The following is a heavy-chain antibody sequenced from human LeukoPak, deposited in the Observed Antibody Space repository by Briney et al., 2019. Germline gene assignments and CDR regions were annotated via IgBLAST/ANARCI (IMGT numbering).Heavy chain of an antibody. Sequence: ASVKVSCKASGYTFTSYGISWVRQAPGQGLEWMGWISAYNGNTNYAQKLQGRVTMTTDTSTSTAYVELSSLRSEDTAVYYCVLDYDSSGYYALSSFDYWGQGTLVTVSS. CDR1: GYTFTSYG. J-gene: IGHJ4*02. V-gene: IGHV1-18*01. D-gene: IGHD3-22*01. CDR3: VLDYDSSGYYALSSFDY. CDR2: ISAYNGNT.